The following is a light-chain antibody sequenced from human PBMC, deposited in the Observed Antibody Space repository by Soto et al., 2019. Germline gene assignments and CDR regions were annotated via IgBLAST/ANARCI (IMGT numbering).Light chain of an antibody. CDR1: QSVSSN. Sequence: EIVMTQSPATLSVSPGERATLSCRASQSVSSNLAWYQQKPGQAPTLLIYGASTRATGIQARFSGSGSGKEFTLTISSLQSEDFAVYYCQQYNNWPYTFGQGTKLEIK. V-gene: IGKV3-15*01. J-gene: IGKJ2*01. CDR3: QQYNNWPYT. CDR2: GAS.